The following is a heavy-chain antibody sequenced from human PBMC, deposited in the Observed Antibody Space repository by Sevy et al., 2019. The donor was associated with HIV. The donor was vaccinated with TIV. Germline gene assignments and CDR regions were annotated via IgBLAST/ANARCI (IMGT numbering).Heavy chain of an antibody. V-gene: IGHV1-18*01. J-gene: IGHJ6*02. Sequence: ASVKVSCKASGYTLSSYGITWVRQAPGQGLEWLGWISAYNGNTNYAQKVQGRVTMTTDTSTSTAYRELRSLRSDDTAVYYCARDIRAYSYGSYYYYGMDVWGQGTTVTVSS. CDR1: GYTLSSYG. D-gene: IGHD5-18*01. CDR3: ARDIRAYSYGSYYYYGMDV. CDR2: ISAYNGNT.